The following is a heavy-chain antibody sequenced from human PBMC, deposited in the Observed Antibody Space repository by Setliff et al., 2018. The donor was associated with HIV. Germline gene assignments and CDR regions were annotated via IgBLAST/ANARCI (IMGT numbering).Heavy chain of an antibody. CDR2: ISAYNGNT. D-gene: IGHD6-19*01. CDR1: GYTFTSYG. J-gene: IGHJ4*02. V-gene: IGHV1-18*01. CDR3: ARVHLRGWLYFDY. Sequence: ASVKVSCKASGYTFTSYGISWVRQAPGQGLEWMGWISAYNGNTNYAQKLQGRVTMTTDTSTSTDYMELRSLRSDDTAVYYCARVHLRGWLYFDYWGQGTLVTVS.